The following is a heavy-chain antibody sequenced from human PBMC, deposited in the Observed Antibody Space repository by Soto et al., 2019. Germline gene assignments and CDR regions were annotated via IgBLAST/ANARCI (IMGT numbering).Heavy chain of an antibody. CDR1: GFTFSSYA. J-gene: IGHJ4*02. Sequence: QVQLVESGGGVVQPGRSLRLSCAASGFTFSSYAMHWVRQAPGKGLEWVTVISYDGSNKYYADSVKGRFTISRDNPKNTLYLQMNSLRAEDTAVYYCAIASNGWYYDYWGQGTLVTVSS. D-gene: IGHD6-19*01. CDR2: ISYDGSNK. V-gene: IGHV3-30-3*01. CDR3: AIASNGWYYDY.